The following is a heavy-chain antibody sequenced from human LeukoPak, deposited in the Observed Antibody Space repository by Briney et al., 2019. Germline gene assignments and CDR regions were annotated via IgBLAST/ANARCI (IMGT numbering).Heavy chain of an antibody. D-gene: IGHD2-2*02. J-gene: IGHJ6*03. CDR1: GGSFSGYY. Sequence: SETLSLTCAVYGGSFSGYYWSWIRQPPGKGLEWIGEINHSGSTNYNPSLKSRVTISVDTSKNQFSLKLSSVTAADTAVYYCARDVLGVVPAAIRDYCYYMDVWGKGTTVTVSS. CDR3: ARDVLGVVPAAIRDYCYYMDV. CDR2: INHSGST. V-gene: IGHV4-34*01.